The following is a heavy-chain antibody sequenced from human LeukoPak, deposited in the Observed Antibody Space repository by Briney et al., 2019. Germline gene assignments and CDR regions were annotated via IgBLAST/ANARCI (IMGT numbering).Heavy chain of an antibody. J-gene: IGHJ6*02. Sequence: SVKVSCKASGGTFISYAISWVRQAPGQGLEWMGGIIPIFGTANYAQKFQGRVTITADESTSTAYMELSSLRSEDTAVYYCARDNNEVHALLHRVGPTPIDYYYGMDVWGQGTTVTVSS. CDR3: ARDNNEVHALLHRVGPTPIDYYYGMDV. V-gene: IGHV1-69*13. CDR1: GGTFISYA. CDR2: IIPIFGTA. D-gene: IGHD3-22*01.